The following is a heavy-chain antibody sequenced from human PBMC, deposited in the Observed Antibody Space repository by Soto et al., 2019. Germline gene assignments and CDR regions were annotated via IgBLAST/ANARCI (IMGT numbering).Heavy chain of an antibody. CDR3: ARALHPRLSPKHYYYYLDV. J-gene: IGHJ6*03. CDR1: GFSFSDYS. CDR2: ISNTAITD. D-gene: IGHD6-19*01. V-gene: IGHV3-11*01. Sequence: QVQLVESGGDLVKPGGSLRLSCVASGFSFSDYSMTWMRQAPGGGLDFVAFISNTAITDYYADCVKGRFAISRANARNSVYLQMDSLRAEDAAVYDCARALHPRLSPKHYYYYLDVWGTGTTVTVSS.